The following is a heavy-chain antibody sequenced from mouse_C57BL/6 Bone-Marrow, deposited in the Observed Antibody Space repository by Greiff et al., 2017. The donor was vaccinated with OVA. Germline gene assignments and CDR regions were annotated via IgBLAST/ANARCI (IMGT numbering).Heavy chain of an antibody. V-gene: IGHV14-4*01. CDR1: GFNIKDDY. Sequence: VQLQQSGAELVRPGASVKLSCTASGFNIKDDYMHWVKQRPEQGLEWIGWIDPENGDTEYASKFQGKATITADTSSNTAYLQLSSLTSEDTAVDCCTTGTFAYWGQGTLVTVSA. CDR3: TTGTFAY. CDR2: IDPENGDT. J-gene: IGHJ3*01. D-gene: IGHD3-3*01.